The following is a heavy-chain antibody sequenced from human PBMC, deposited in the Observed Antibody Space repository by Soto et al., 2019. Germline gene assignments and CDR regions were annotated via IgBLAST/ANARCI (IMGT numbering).Heavy chain of an antibody. Sequence: SETLSLTCTVSGGSISSYYWSWIRQPPGKGLEWIGYIYYSGSTNYNPSLKSRVTITVDTSKNQFSLKLNSVTAADTAVYYCARHWGFWADYWGQGTLVTVSS. V-gene: IGHV4-59*08. CDR2: IYYSGST. CDR3: ARHWGFWADY. CDR1: GGSISSYY. D-gene: IGHD3-16*01. J-gene: IGHJ4*02.